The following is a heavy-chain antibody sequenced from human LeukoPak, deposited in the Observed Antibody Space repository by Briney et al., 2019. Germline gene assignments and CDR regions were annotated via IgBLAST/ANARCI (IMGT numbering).Heavy chain of an antibody. CDR3: ARQRFTMRAYAGNWFDP. D-gene: IGHD3-10*01. J-gene: IGHJ5*02. V-gene: IGHV5-51*01. CDR1: GYSFTSYW. Sequence: GESLKISCKGSGYSFTSYWIGWVRQMPGKGLEWMGIIHPGDSDTRYSPSFQDQVTISADKSISTAYLQWSSLKASDTAMYYCARQRFTMRAYAGNWFDPWGQATLVTVSS. CDR2: IHPGDSDT.